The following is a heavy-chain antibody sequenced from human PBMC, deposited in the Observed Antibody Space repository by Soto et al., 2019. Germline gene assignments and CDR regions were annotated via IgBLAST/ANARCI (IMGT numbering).Heavy chain of an antibody. V-gene: IGHV3-23*01. J-gene: IGHJ4*02. CDR2: ISGSGGST. Sequence: EVQLLESGGCLVQPGGSLRLSCAASGFTFSSYAMSWGRQAPGKGREWVSAISGSGGSTYYAESVKRRFTISRDNSKNTLYLQMNSLRAEDTAVCYCANEDLNPLGIVEYWGQGTLVTVSS. D-gene: IGHD1-26*01. CDR3: ANEDLNPLGIVEY. CDR1: GFTFSSYA.